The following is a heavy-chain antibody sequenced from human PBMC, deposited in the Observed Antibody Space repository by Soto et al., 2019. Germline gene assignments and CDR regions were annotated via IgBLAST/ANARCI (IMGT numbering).Heavy chain of an antibody. CDR1: GGTITSDNYY. J-gene: IGHJ5*02. CDR3: ARDPHEFWNSYFFDP. CDR2: IYYNGGT. D-gene: IGHD3-3*01. Sequence: PSETLSLTCTVSGGTITSDNYYWGWIRQPPGKGLEWIGSIYYNGGTYDNPSLKSRVTISVDTSKKHFSLRLRSVTAADTAVYYCARDPHEFWNSYFFDPWGPGTLVTVSS. V-gene: IGHV4-39*02.